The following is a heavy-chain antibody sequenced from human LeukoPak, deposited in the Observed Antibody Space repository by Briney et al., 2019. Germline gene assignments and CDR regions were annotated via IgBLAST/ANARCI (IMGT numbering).Heavy chain of an antibody. CDR3: ARHATTGFTVNRFDP. D-gene: IGHD1-26*01. Sequence: GESLKISCATSGYRFTNYWIGWVRQMPGKGLEFMGIINPGDSDTRYSPSFQGQVTISADKSFSTAYLQFHSLKASDTAMYYCARHATTGFTVNRFDPWGQGTLVTLFS. CDR1: GYRFTNYW. CDR2: INPGDSDT. J-gene: IGHJ5*02. V-gene: IGHV5-51*01.